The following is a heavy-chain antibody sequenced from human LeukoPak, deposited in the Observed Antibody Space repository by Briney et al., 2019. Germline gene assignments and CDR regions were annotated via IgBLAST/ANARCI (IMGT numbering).Heavy chain of an antibody. D-gene: IGHD5-24*01. V-gene: IGHV1-8*01. CDR1: GYTFTSYD. J-gene: IGHJ4*02. CDR2: MNPNSGNT. CDR3: ARATPGGLHGYSFDY. Sequence: ASVKVSCKASGYTFTSYDINWVRQATGQGLEWMAWMNPNSGNTGYAQKFQGRVTMTRNTSISTAYMELTSLRSGDTAVYYCARATPGGLHGYSFDYWGQGTVVTVYS.